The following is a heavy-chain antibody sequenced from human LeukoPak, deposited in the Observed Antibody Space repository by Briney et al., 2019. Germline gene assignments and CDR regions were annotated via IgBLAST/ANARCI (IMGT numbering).Heavy chain of an antibody. J-gene: IGHJ4*02. V-gene: IGHV4-59*01. CDR1: GGSLSSYY. CDR3: ARSRSYSSSWYY. CDR2: IYYSGSA. D-gene: IGHD6-13*01. Sequence: SETLSLTCTVSGGSLSSYYWSWIRQPPGKGLEWIGYIYYSGSANYNPSLKSRVTISVDTSKNQFSLKLSSVTAADTAVYYCARSRSYSSSWYYWGQGTLVTVSS.